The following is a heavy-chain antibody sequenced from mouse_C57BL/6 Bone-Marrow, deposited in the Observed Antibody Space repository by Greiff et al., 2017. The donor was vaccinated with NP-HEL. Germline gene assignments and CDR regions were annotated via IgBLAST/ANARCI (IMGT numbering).Heavy chain of an antibody. Sequence: VQLQQSGPELVKPGASVKISCKASGYAFSSSWMNWVKQRPGKGLEWIGRIYPGDGDTSYNGKFKGKATLTADKSSSTAYMQLSSLTSEDSAVYFCARRGTAWGQGTTLTVSS. V-gene: IGHV1-82*01. J-gene: IGHJ2*01. CDR2: IYPGDGDT. CDR1: GYAFSSSW. D-gene: IGHD1-2*01. CDR3: ARRGTA.